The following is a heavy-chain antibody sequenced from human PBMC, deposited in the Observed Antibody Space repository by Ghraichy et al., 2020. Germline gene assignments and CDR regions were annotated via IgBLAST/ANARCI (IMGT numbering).Heavy chain of an antibody. J-gene: IGHJ4*02. V-gene: IGHV3-23*01. CDR3: AKRKAVAGSHNYFDY. Sequence: GGSLRLSCAASGFTFSSYAMSWVRQAPGKGLEWVSAISGSGGSTYYADSVKGRFTISRDNSKNTLYLQMNSLRAEDTAVYYCAKRKAVAGSHNYFDYWGQGTLVTVSS. D-gene: IGHD6-19*01. CDR2: ISGSGGST. CDR1: GFTFSSYA.